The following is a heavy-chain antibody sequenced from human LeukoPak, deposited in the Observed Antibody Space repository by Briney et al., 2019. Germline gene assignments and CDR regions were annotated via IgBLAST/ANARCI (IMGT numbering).Heavy chain of an antibody. J-gene: IGHJ4*02. D-gene: IGHD3-10*01. CDR1: GYSFSSYW. CDR3: ARHFRMIRGVVVHFDY. Sequence: GESLKISCTGSGYSFSSYWIGWVRQMPGKGLEWMGIIYPGDSDIRYSPSFQGQVTISADKSISTAYLQWSSLKASDTAMYYCARHFRMIRGVVVHFDYWGQGTLVTVSS. V-gene: IGHV5-51*01. CDR2: IYPGDSDI.